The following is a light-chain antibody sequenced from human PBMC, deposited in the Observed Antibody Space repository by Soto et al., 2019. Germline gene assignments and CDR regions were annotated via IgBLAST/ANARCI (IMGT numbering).Light chain of an antibody. Sequence: ELVMTQSPATLSVSPGERATLSCRASQSVSSNLAWYQQKPGQAPRLLIYDASSRATGISARFSGSGSGTEFTLTIRSLQSEDFAIYYCQQYNKWPLTFGQGTRLEIK. V-gene: IGKV3-15*01. CDR3: QQYNKWPLT. J-gene: IGKJ5*01. CDR2: DAS. CDR1: QSVSSN.